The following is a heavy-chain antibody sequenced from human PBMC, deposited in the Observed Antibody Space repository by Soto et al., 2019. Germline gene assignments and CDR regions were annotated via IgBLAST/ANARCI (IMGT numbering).Heavy chain of an antibody. D-gene: IGHD1-26*01. V-gene: IGHV3-23*01. CDR3: VKVLMGDTTGSNAFDV. CDR1: GFTFTSYA. CDR2: ISGSGIST. Sequence: GGSLRLSFAASGFTFTSYAMSWVRQDPGKWLEWVSAISGSGISTYYADSVKGRFTISRDNSKNMLYLQMNSLRAEKTAVYYCVKVLMGDTTGSNAFDVWGQGTMVTVSS. J-gene: IGHJ3*01.